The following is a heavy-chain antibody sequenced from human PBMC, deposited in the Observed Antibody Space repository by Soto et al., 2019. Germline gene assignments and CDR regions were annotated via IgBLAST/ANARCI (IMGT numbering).Heavy chain of an antibody. J-gene: IGHJ6*02. V-gene: IGHV3-21*01. CDR3: ARAFPYYYGMDV. Sequence: PGGSLRLSCAASGFTFSSYIMNWVRQAPGKGLEWVSSISSSSSYIYYADSVKGRFTISRDNAKNSLYLQMNSLRAEDTAVYYCARAFPYYYGMDVWGQGTTVTVSS. CDR1: GFTFSSYI. CDR2: ISSSSSYI.